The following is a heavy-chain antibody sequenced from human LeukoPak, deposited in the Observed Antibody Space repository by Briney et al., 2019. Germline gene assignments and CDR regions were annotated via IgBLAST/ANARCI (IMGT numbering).Heavy chain of an antibody. J-gene: IGHJ3*02. D-gene: IGHD3-3*01. CDR2: ISSSSSTI. V-gene: IGHV3-48*01. Sequence: AGGSLRLSCAASGFTFSSYSMNWVRQAPGKGLEWVSYISSSSSTIYYADSVKGRFTISRDNAKNSLYLQMNSLRAEDTAVYYCASTVDFWSAKDAFDIWGQGTMVTVSS. CDR3: ASTVDFWSAKDAFDI. CDR1: GFTFSSYS.